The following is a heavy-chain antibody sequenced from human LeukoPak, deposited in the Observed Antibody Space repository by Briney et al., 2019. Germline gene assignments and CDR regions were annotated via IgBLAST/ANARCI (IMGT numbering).Heavy chain of an antibody. J-gene: IGHJ4*02. V-gene: IGHV3-23*01. D-gene: IGHD6-19*01. CDR2: ISGSGGST. CDR3: AKKADVVAGTYAY. Sequence: PGGSLRLSCAASGFTFSIYVMSWVRQAPGKGMEWVSAISGSGGSTYYADSVKGRFTISRDNSKNTLYLQMNSLRAEDTAVYYCAKKADVVAGTYAYWGQGTLVTVSS. CDR1: GFTFSIYV.